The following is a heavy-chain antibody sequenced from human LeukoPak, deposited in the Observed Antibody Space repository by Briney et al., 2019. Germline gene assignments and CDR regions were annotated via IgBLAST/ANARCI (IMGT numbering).Heavy chain of an antibody. CDR1: GGSIRSSNW. D-gene: IGHD3-9*01. Sequence: SGTLSLTCAVSGGSIRSSNWWSWVRQPPGKGLEWIGDVYHSGSTKYNPSLKSRVTISVDKSKNQFSLKLNSVTAADTAVYYCARQYSDILTGYHRGELYWYFDLWGRGTLVTVSS. CDR3: ARQYSDILTGYHRGELYWYFDL. CDR2: VYHSGST. J-gene: IGHJ2*01. V-gene: IGHV4-4*02.